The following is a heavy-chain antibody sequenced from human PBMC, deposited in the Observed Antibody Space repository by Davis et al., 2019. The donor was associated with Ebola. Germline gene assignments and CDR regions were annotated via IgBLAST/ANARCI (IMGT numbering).Heavy chain of an antibody. D-gene: IGHD1-1*01. CDR2: INPNSGVT. Sequence: AASVKVSCKASGYTFTDYYMQWVRQVPGQGLEWMGWINPNSGVTNYAQKFQDWVTMTRDTSINTAYMELSRLRSDDTAVFYCARGTRVIGSTRGATDYWGQGTLVTVSS. CDR1: GYTFTDYY. CDR3: ARGTRVIGSTRGATDY. V-gene: IGHV1-2*04. J-gene: IGHJ4*02.